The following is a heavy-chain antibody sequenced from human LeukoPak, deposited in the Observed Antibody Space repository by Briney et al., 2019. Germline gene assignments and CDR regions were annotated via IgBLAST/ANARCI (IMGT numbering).Heavy chain of an antibody. CDR2: ISSSSSYI. CDR3: ARGYYYGSGSYTS. CDR1: GFTFSSYS. V-gene: IGHV3-21*01. J-gene: IGHJ5*02. Sequence: GGSLRRSCAASGFTFSSYSMNWVRQAPGKGLEWVSSISSSSSYIYYADSVKGRFTISRDNAKNSLYLQINSLRAEDTAVYYCARGYYYGSGSYTSWGQGTLVTVSS. D-gene: IGHD3-10*01.